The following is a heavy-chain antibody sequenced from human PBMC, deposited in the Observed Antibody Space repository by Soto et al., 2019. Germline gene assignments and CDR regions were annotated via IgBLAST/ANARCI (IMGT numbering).Heavy chain of an antibody. CDR3: AREQYCGGDCYRGAFDI. D-gene: IGHD2-21*02. J-gene: IGHJ3*02. V-gene: IGHV4-31*03. Sequence: SETLSLTCTVSGGSISSGGYYWSWIRQHPGKGLEWIGYIYYSGSTYYNPSLKSRVTISVDTSKNQFSLKLSSVTAADTAVYYCAREQYCGGDCYRGAFDIWGQGTMVTVS. CDR1: GGSISSGGYY. CDR2: IYYSGST.